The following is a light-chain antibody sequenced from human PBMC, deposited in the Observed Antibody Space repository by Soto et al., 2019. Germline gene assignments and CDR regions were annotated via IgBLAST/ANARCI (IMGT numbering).Light chain of an antibody. CDR2: GAS. CDR1: QSFNSIY. Sequence: IVLTQSPGTLSLSPGSRATLSCRASQSFNSIYLAWYQQKPGQAPRLLIYGASSRATGIPDRFSGSGSGTDFTLTISRLEPADFAVYYCHQYDSWTFGQGTKV. V-gene: IGKV3-20*01. CDR3: HQYDSWT. J-gene: IGKJ1*01.